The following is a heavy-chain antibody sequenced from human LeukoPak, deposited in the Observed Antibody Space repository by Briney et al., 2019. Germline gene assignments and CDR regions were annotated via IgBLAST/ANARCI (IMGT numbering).Heavy chain of an antibody. CDR1: GFTVSSNY. V-gene: IGHV3-53*01. D-gene: IGHD2-21*02. CDR2: IYSGGST. Sequence: GGSLRLSCAAPGFTVSSNYMSWVRQAPGKGLEWVSVIYSGGSTYYADSVKGRFTISRDNSKNTLYLQMNSLRAEDTAVYYCARDLGVFYCGGDCLGFDYWGQGTLVTVSS. CDR3: ARDLGVFYCGGDCLGFDY. J-gene: IGHJ4*02.